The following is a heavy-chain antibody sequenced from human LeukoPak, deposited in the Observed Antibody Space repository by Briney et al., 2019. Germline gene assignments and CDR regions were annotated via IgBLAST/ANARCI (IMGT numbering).Heavy chain of an antibody. CDR3: VRRDPGWNYFDY. CDR2: IYCTGKT. Sequence: SETLSLTCAVSGGSINTHYWGWIRQPPGKGLEWIGNIYCTGKTTYNPSLKSRVTISLDTSRNHLSLKLTSVLAADTAIYYCVRRDPGWNYFDYWGQGTLVTVSS. V-gene: IGHV4-59*08. J-gene: IGHJ4*02. D-gene: IGHD6-19*01. CDR1: GGSINTHY.